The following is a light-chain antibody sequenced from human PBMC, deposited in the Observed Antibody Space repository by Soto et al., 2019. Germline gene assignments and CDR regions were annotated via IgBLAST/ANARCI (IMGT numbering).Light chain of an antibody. V-gene: IGKV1-39*01. J-gene: IGKJ5*01. CDR3: QQSFSTPT. Sequence: EIQMTQSPSSMSRSMGHRVTITCGASQRINIYFNWYRKKPGKAPQLLIYSASNLQSGVPSRFSDSGSGTDFTLTISGMQSEDFATYYCQQSFSTPTFGQGTRLEIK. CDR1: QRINIY. CDR2: SAS.